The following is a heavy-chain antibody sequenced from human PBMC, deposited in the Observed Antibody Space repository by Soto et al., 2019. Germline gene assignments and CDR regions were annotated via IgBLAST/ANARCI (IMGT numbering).Heavy chain of an antibody. D-gene: IGHD3-10*01. J-gene: IGHJ4*02. Sequence: QVQLVQSGAEMKKPGSSVKVSCQSSGGTFNTYAMNWVRQAPGQGPEWMGDISPMFVAANYAPKFQARVTITADESTGTSYMQLSSLTSEDTALYFCAREVQVHTPAFVYWGQGTLVTVSS. CDR1: GGTFNTYA. CDR3: AREVQVHTPAFVY. V-gene: IGHV1-69*19. CDR2: ISPMFVAA.